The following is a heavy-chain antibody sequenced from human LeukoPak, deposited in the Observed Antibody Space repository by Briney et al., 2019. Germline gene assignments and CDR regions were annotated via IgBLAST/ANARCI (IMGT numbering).Heavy chain of an antibody. J-gene: IGHJ4*02. V-gene: IGHV4-34*01. D-gene: IGHD5-18*01. CDR3: ARGRRGYSYGYSRLFDY. CDR1: GGSFSGYY. Sequence: PSETLSLTCAVYGGSFSGYYWSWIRQPPGKGLEWIGEINHSGSTNYNPSLKSRVTISLDTSKNQFSLKLSSVTAADTAVYYCARGRRGYSYGYSRLFDYWGQGTLVTVSS. CDR2: INHSGST.